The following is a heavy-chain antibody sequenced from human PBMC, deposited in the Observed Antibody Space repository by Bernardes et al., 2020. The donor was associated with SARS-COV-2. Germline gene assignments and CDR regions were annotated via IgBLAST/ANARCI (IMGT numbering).Heavy chain of an antibody. J-gene: IGHJ4*02. D-gene: IGHD1-26*01. V-gene: IGHV1-3*01. CDR3: AKPYSGWRWDCFDY. CDR1: GYTFTTYT. CDR2: IHAGNGNT. Sequence: ASVKVSCKTSGYTFTTYTMHWVRQVPGQSFEWLGWIHAGNGNTEYSEKFQGRLTISRDTSASTVYMELRSLRSEDTAVYYCAKPYSGWRWDCFDYWGQGTLVTVSS.